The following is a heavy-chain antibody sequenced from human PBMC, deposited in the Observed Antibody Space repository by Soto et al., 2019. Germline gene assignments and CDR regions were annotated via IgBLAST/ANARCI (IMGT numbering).Heavy chain of an antibody. D-gene: IGHD6-13*01. CDR2: ISAYNGNT. V-gene: IGHV1-18*01. Sequence: GASVKVSCKASGYTFTSYGISWVRQAPGQGLEWMGWISAYNGNTNYAQKLQGRVTMTTDTSTSTAYMELRSLRSDDTAVYYCVRALKGAAAGSTFDYWGQGTLVTVSS. J-gene: IGHJ4*02. CDR1: GYTFTSYG. CDR3: VRALKGAAAGSTFDY.